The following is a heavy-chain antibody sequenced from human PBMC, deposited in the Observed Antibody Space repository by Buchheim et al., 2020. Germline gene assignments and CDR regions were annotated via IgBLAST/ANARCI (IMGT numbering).Heavy chain of an antibody. D-gene: IGHD6-19*01. J-gene: IGHJ4*02. CDR2: ISGSGSKT. V-gene: IGHV3-23*04. Sequence: VQLVESGGGVVQPGKSLRLSCAASGFTFSDYGMHWVRQAPGKGLEWVSAISGSGSKTYYADSVKGRFTVSRDNSKNTLYLQMNSLRDDDTAVYYCAKGAVGAYYLDYWGQGTL. CDR3: AKGAVGAYYLDY. CDR1: GFTFSDYG.